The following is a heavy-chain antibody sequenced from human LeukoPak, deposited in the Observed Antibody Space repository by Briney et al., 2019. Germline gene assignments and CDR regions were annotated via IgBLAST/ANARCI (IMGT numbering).Heavy chain of an antibody. J-gene: IGHJ5*02. CDR1: GGTFSSYA. CDR2: IIPIFGTA. V-gene: IGHV1-69*05. D-gene: IGHD1-26*01. Sequence: GASVKVSCKASGGTFSSYAISWVRQAPGQGLEWMGGIIPIFGTANYAQKFQGRVTITTDESTSTAYMELSSLRSEDTVVYYCASFSVGATTGWFDPWGQGTLVTVSS. CDR3: ASFSVGATTGWFDP.